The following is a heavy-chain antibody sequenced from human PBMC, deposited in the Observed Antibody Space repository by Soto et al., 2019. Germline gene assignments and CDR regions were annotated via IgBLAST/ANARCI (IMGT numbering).Heavy chain of an antibody. V-gene: IGHV4-59*01. CDR3: ARGIGQLLLDYFDY. CDR2: IYYSGST. D-gene: IGHD2-2*01. J-gene: IGHJ4*02. Sequence: PSETLSLTCTVSGGSISSYDWSWIRQPPGKGLEWIGYIYYSGSTNYNPSLKSRVTISVDTSKNQFSLKLSSVTAADTAVYYCARGIGQLLLDYFDYWGQGTLVTVSS. CDR1: GGSISSYD.